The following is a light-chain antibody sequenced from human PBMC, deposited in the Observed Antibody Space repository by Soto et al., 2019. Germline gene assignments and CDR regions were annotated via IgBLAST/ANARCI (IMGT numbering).Light chain of an antibody. CDR2: SAS. CDR1: QRIFTY. J-gene: IGKJ4*01. V-gene: IGKV1-39*01. CDR3: QQSYSVPLT. Sequence: DIQMTQSPSSLSASVGDRVTITCRASQRIFTYLNWYQQKPGKGPNLLIYSASSLQAGVPSRFSGSGSGTDFTLIISNLQPEDFAIYYCQQSYSVPLTFGGGTRVEIK.